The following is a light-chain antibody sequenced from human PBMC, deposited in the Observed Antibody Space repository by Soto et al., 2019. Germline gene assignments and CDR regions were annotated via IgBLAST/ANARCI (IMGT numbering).Light chain of an antibody. CDR2: DAS. CDR1: QSIGTY. J-gene: IGKJ5*01. V-gene: IGKV3-11*01. Sequence: PLTPATLPVSLGGRIPLSCRASQSIGTYLAWYQQKPGQAPRLLIYDASNRATGIAPRFRGSGSGTDFTLTISSVEPEDFAVYICQLRSNLPPTFAQGARLEIK. CDR3: QLRSNLPPT.